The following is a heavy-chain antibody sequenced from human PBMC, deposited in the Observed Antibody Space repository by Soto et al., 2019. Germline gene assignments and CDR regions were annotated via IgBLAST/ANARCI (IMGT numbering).Heavy chain of an antibody. V-gene: IGHV3-23*01. Sequence: GGSLRLSCAASGFTFSSYAMSWVRQAPGKGLEWVSAISGSGGSTYYADSVKGRFTISRDNSKNTLYLQMNSLRAEDTAVYYCANCPAERLQYYYYYMDVWGKGTTVTVSS. D-gene: IGHD1-1*01. CDR3: ANCPAERLQYYYYYMDV. J-gene: IGHJ6*03. CDR1: GFTFSSYA. CDR2: ISGSGGST.